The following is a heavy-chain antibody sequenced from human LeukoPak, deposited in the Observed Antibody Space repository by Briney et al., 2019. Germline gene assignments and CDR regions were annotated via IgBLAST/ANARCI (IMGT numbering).Heavy chain of an antibody. CDR2: IYYSGST. D-gene: IGHD1-26*01. V-gene: IGHV4-39*07. CDR1: GGSISSSSYY. Sequence: SETLSLTCTVSGGSISSSSYYWGWIRQPPGKGLEWIGSIYYSGSTYYNPSLKSRVTISVDTSKNQFSLKLSSVTAADTALYYCTKRVKYGGTWDHFADWGQGTLVTVSS. J-gene: IGHJ4*02. CDR3: TKRVKYGGTWDHFAD.